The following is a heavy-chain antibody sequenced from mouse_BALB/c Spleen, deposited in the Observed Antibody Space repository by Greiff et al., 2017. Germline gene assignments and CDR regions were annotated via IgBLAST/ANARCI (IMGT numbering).Heavy chain of an antibody. J-gene: IGHJ1*01. CDR1: GYTFTEYI. Sequence: VKLQQSGAELVKPGASVKLSCKASGYTFTEYIIHWVKQRSGQGLEWIGWFYPGSGSIKYNEKFKDKATLTADKSSSTVYMELSRLTSEDSAVYFCARHEEGNYYYGSRDWYFDVWGAGTTVTVSS. CDR2: FYPGSGSI. D-gene: IGHD1-1*01. CDR3: ARHEEGNYYYGSRDWYFDV. V-gene: IGHV1-62-2*01.